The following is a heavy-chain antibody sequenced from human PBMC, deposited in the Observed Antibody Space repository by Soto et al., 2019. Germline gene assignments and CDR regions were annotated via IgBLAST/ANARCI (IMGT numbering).Heavy chain of an antibody. J-gene: IGHJ6*02. V-gene: IGHV3-30-3*01. D-gene: IGHD5-18*01. CDR3: ARDQYSYGSAYYYYGMDV. Sequence: HPGGSLRLSCAASGFTFSSYAMHWVRQAPGKGLEWVAVISYDGSNKYYADSVKGRFTISRDNSKNTLYLQMNSLRAEDTAVYYCARDQYSYGSAYYYYGMDVWGQGTTVTVSS. CDR1: GFTFSSYA. CDR2: ISYDGSNK.